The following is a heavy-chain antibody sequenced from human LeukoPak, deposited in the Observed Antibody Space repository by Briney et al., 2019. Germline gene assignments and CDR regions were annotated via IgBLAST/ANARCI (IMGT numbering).Heavy chain of an antibody. V-gene: IGHV3-74*03. J-gene: IGHJ4*02. D-gene: IGHD3-22*01. Sequence: GGSLRLSCAASGFTFSSSWMHWVRQAPGKGLVWVSRINSDGSSTTYADSVKGRFTISRDNAKNTLYLQMNSLRAEDTAVYYCAGDNRGIVVVHWGQGTLVTVSS. CDR3: AGDNRGIVVVH. CDR1: GFTFSSSW. CDR2: INSDGSST.